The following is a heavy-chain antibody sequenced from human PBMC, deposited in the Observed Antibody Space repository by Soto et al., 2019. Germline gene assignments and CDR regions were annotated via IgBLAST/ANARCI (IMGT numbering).Heavy chain of an antibody. CDR3: ARKYNWNYAGAFDI. J-gene: IGHJ3*02. Sequence: EVQLVESGGGLVKPGGSLRLSCAASGFTFSSYSMNWVRQAPGKGLEWVSSISSSSSYIYYADSVKGRFTISRDNAKKSLYLQMNSLRAEDTAVYYCARKYNWNYAGAFDIWGQGTMVTVSS. V-gene: IGHV3-21*01. CDR2: ISSSSSYI. CDR1: GFTFSSYS. D-gene: IGHD1-7*01.